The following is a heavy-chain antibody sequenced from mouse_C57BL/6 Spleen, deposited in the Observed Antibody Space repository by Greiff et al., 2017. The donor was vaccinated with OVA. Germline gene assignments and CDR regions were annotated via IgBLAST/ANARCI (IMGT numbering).Heavy chain of an antibody. CDR3: ARYQDGAY. V-gene: IGHV1-61*01. CDR1: GYTFTSYW. CDR2: IYPSDSET. J-gene: IGHJ3*01. Sequence: QVQLKQPGAELVRPGSSVKLSCKASGYTFTSYWMDWVKQRPGQGLEWIGNIYPSDSETHYNQKFKDKATLTVDKSSSTAYMQLSSLTSEDSAVYYCARYQDGAYWGQGTLVTVSA.